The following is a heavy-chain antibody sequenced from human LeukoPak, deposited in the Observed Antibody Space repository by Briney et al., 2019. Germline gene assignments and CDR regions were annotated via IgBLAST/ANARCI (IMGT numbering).Heavy chain of an antibody. CDR3: ARAVRGYCSSTSCYRDYYYGMDV. CDR2: INHSGST. V-gene: IGHV4-34*01. D-gene: IGHD2-2*02. J-gene: IGHJ6*04. CDR1: GGSFSGYY. Sequence: SETLSLTCAVYGGSFSGYYWSWIRQPPGKGLEWIGEINHSGSTNYNPSLKSRVTISVDTSKNQFSLKLSSVTAADTAVYNCARAVRGYCSSTSCYRDYYYGMDVWGKGTTVTVSS.